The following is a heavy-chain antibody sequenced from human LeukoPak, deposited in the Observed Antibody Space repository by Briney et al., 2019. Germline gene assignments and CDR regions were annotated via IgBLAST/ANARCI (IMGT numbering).Heavy chain of an antibody. Sequence: GGSLRLSCAASGFTFTSYAMSWVRQAPGKGLEWVSAISGGSTFYADSVKGRFTISRDNSKNTLYLQMNSLRVEDTAIYYCATRVPYNFKSWGQGTLVTVSS. CDR2: ISGGST. CDR1: GFTFTSYA. D-gene: IGHD1-1*01. V-gene: IGHV3-23*01. J-gene: IGHJ4*02. CDR3: ATRVPYNFKS.